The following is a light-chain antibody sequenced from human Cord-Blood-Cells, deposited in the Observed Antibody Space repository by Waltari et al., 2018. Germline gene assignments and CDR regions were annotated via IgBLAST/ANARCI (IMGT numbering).Light chain of an antibody. CDR1: SSNIGSNY. CDR2: RSN. J-gene: IGLJ3*02. V-gene: IGLV1-47*01. Sequence: QSVLTQPPSASGTPGQRVTISCSGSSSNIGSNYVYWYQQLPGTAPKLLIYRSNQRPSGGPDRFSGSKSGTSASLAISGLRSEDEADYYCAAWDDSLSGWVFGGGTKLTVL. CDR3: AAWDDSLSGWV.